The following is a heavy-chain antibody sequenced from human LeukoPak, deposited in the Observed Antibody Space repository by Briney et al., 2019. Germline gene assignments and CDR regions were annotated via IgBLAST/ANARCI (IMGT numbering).Heavy chain of an antibody. V-gene: IGHV4-59*08. CDR1: GCSMNSYY. CDR2: SYYSGST. Sequence: SETLSLTCTVSGCSMNSYYWNWIRQPPGKGLEWIGYSYYSGSTNYNPSLKSRVNISVDTSKNQFSLNLSSVTAADTAVYYCARLGSVAMPFDYWGQGTLVTVSS. J-gene: IGHJ4*02. CDR3: ARLGSVAMPFDY. D-gene: IGHD2-2*01.